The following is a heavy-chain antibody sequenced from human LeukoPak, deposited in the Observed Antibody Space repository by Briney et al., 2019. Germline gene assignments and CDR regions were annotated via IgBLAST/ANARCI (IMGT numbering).Heavy chain of an antibody. CDR2: INWNGGST. Sequence: GGSLRLSCAASGFNFDDYGMSWVPQAPGMGLEWVSGINWNGGSTGYADSVKGRFTISRDNAKNSLYLQMNSLRAEDTALYYCARGYYYDSSGYSFFDYWGQGTLVTVSS. CDR3: ARGYYYDSSGYSFFDY. CDR1: GFNFDDYG. J-gene: IGHJ4*02. D-gene: IGHD3-22*01. V-gene: IGHV3-20*04.